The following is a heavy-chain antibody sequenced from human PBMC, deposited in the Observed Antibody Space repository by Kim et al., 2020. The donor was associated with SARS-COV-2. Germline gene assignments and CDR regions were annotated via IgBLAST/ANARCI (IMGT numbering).Heavy chain of an antibody. V-gene: IGHV4-59*01. CDR2: IYYSGST. J-gene: IGHJ4*03. Sequence: SETLSLTCTVSGGSISSYYWSWIRQPPGKGLEWIGSIYYSGSTNYNPSLKSRVTVSVDTSKNQFSLKLSSVTAADTAVYYCARYARSGYCVGCYFDYWG. CDR1: GGSISSYY. D-gene: IGHD3-22*01. CDR3: ARYARSGYCVGCYFDY.